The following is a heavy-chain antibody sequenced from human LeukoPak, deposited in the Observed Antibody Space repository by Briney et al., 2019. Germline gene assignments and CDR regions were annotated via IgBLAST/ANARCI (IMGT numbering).Heavy chain of an antibody. Sequence: GGSLRLSCAASGFTFSSYGMHWVRQAPGKGLEWVAVISYDGSIKYYADSVKGRFTISRDNSKNTLYLQMNSLRAEDTAVYYCAKDPRGYSYGCDYWGQGTLVTVSS. CDR2: ISYDGSIK. CDR1: GFTFSSYG. V-gene: IGHV3-30*18. D-gene: IGHD5-18*01. J-gene: IGHJ4*02. CDR3: AKDPRGYSYGCDY.